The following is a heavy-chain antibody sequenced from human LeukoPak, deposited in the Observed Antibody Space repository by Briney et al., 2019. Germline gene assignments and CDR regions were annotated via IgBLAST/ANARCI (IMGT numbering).Heavy chain of an antibody. CDR1: GGSISRPY. CDR3: VRASDSSGYYWYFDL. D-gene: IGHD3-22*01. V-gene: IGHV4-4*07. CDR2: VSASGSS. J-gene: IGHJ2*01. Sequence: SETLSLTCSVSGGSISRPYWSWIRQPAGKGLEWIGRVSASGSSSYNPSLKSRVTMSLDTSKNQFSLKLSSVTAADAAVYYCVRASDSSGYYWYFDLWGRGTLVTVSS.